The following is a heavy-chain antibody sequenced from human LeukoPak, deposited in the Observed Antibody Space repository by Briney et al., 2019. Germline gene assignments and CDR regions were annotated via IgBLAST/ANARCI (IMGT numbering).Heavy chain of an antibody. J-gene: IGHJ3*02. CDR3: ARDSGGADAFDI. D-gene: IGHD3-10*01. V-gene: IGHV3-21*01. CDR1: GXTFTSYS. Sequence: GGSLTLSCAASGXTFTSYSMNWVRQAPGKGLEWLSSISSSSSYIYYADAVKGRFTKSRENAKNSLYLQMNSLRVEDTAVYYWARDSGGADAFDIWGQGTMVTVSS. CDR2: ISSSSSYI.